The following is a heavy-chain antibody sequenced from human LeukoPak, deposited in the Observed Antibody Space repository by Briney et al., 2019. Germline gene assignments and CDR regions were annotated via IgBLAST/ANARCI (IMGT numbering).Heavy chain of an antibody. J-gene: IGHJ5*02. CDR3: ARDRPGRYCSSTRCYTASPFDP. CDR2: IIPVFGTA. CDR1: RGTFSNYA. D-gene: IGHD2-2*02. Sequence: ASVKVSCKASRGTFSNYAISWVRQAPGQGLEWMGGIIPVFGTANYAQKFLGRVTITADESTSTAYMELSSLRSEDTAVYYCARDRPGRYCSSTRCYTASPFDPWGQGTLATVSS. V-gene: IGHV1-69*13.